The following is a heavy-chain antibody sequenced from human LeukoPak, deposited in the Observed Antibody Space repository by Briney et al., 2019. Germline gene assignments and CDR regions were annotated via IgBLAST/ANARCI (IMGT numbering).Heavy chain of an antibody. CDR1: GYTFTGYY. CDR3: AREANDSSGYYPKHDAFDI. CDR2: INPNSGGT. D-gene: IGHD3-22*01. V-gene: IGHV1-2*02. J-gene: IGHJ3*02. Sequence: GASVKVSCKASGYTFTGYYMHWVRRAPGQGLEWMGWINPNSGGTNYAQKLQGRVTMTRDTSISTAYMELSRLRSDDTAVYYCAREANDSSGYYPKHDAFDIWGQGSMVTVSS.